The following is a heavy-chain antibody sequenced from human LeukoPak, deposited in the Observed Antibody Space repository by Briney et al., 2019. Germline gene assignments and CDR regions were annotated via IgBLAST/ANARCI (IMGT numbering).Heavy chain of an antibody. CDR2: ISSSGSTI. CDR1: GFTFSDYY. D-gene: IGHD6-19*01. J-gene: IGHJ3*02. V-gene: IGHV3-11*01. CDR3: AREYSSGWEDAFDI. Sequence: PGRSLRLSCAASGFTFSDYYMSWIRQAPGKGLEWVSYISSSGSTIYYADSVKGRFTISRDNAKNSLYLQMNSLRAEDTAVYYCAREYSSGWEDAFDIWGQGTMVTVSS.